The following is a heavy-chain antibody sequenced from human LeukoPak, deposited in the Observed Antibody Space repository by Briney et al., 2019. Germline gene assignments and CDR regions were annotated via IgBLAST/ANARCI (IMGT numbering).Heavy chain of an antibody. CDR3: ARPHGGSGYYPFDY. CDR2: IYYSGST. V-gene: IGHV4-39*07. CDR1: GGSISSSSYY. J-gene: IGHJ4*02. D-gene: IGHD3-22*01. Sequence: PSETLSLTCTVSGGSISSSSYYWGWIRQPPGKGLEWIGSIYYSGSTYYNPSLKSRVTISVDTSKNQFSLKLSSVTAADTAVYYCARPHGGSGYYPFDYWGQGTLLTVSS.